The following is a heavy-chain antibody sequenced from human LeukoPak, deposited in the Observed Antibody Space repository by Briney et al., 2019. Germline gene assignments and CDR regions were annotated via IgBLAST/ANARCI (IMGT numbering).Heavy chain of an antibody. CDR2: IRSKAYGGTT. CDR3: TREGYYYDSSGYYSQPFDY. Sequence: GSLRLSCTASGFTFGDYAMSWFRQAPGKGLEWVGFIRSKAYGGTTEYAASVKGRFTISRDDSKSIAYLQMNSLKTEDTAVYYCTREGYYYDSSGYYSQPFDYWGQGTLVTVSS. V-gene: IGHV3-49*03. D-gene: IGHD3-22*01. CDR1: GFTFGDYA. J-gene: IGHJ4*02.